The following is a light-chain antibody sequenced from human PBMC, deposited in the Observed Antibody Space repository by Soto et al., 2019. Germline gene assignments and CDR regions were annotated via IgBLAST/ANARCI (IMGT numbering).Light chain of an antibody. CDR1: QDINVW. CDR3: QQYNFYSNS. Sequence: DIQMTQSPSTLSASVGDRVTITCRASQDINVWVAWYQQKSGKAPRLLIYDASSLENGVPSRFSGSGSGTEFPLTISSLQPDDFATYYCQQYNFYSNSFGQGTKLEIK. V-gene: IGKV1-5*01. J-gene: IGKJ2*01. CDR2: DAS.